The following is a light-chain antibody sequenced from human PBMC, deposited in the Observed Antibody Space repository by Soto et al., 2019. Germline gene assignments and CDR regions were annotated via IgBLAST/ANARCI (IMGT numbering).Light chain of an antibody. J-gene: IGLJ2*01. V-gene: IGLV2-14*01. CDR1: SSDVGGHNY. Sequence: QSALTQPASVSGSPRQSITISCTGTSSDVGGHNYVSWYQQHPDKAPKLMIYDVSNRPSGVSNRFSGSKSGNTASLTISGLQAEDEADYYCSSYTSSNTVIFGGGTKLTVL. CDR3: SSYTSSNTVI. CDR2: DVS.